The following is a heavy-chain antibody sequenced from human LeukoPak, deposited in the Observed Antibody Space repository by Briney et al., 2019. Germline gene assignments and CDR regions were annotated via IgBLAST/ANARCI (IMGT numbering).Heavy chain of an antibody. D-gene: IGHD2-2*01. CDR2: ISGSGGGT. CDR1: GFTFSSYA. V-gene: IGHV3-23*01. CDR3: AKDLVVPAAEFVAY. J-gene: IGHJ4*02. Sequence: PGGSLRLSCAASGFTFSSYAMSWVRQAPGKGLEWVSAISGSGGGTYYADSVKGRFTISRDNSKNTLYLQMNSLRAEDTAVYYCAKDLVVPAAEFVAYWGQGTLVTVSS.